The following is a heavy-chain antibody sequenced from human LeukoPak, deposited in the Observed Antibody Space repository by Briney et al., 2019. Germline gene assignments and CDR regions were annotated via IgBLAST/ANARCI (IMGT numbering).Heavy chain of an antibody. CDR3: AKVMPPGRIRFYSYYMDV. Sequence: GGSLRLSCAASGFTFSSYWMHWVRQAPGKGLVWVSHINTDGSSTSYADSVKGRFTISRDNAKNTLYLQMNSLRAEDTAVYYCAKVMPPGRIRFYSYYMDVWGKGTTVTVS. CDR2: INTDGSST. V-gene: IGHV3-74*01. J-gene: IGHJ6*03. CDR1: GFTFSSYW. D-gene: IGHD2-15*01.